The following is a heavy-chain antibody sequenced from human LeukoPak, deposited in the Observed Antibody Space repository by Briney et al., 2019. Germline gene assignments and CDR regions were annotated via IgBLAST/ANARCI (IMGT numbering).Heavy chain of an antibody. D-gene: IGHD2-8*01. CDR1: GFTFDEYS. CDR3: TKDRYCTTTFCPLDY. V-gene: IGHV3-43*01. J-gene: IGHJ4*02. Sequence: GGSLRLSCVASGFTFDEYSFHWVRHAPGKGLEWLSLISRDGRATYYADSVKGRFTISRDNSKNSLYLQMNSLRTEDTALYYCTKDRYCTTTFCPLDYWGQGTLVTVSS. CDR2: ISRDGRAT.